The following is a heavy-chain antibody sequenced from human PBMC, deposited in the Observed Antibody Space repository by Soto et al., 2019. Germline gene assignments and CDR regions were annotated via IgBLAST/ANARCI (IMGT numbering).Heavy chain of an antibody. CDR2: ISYDGSNK. Sequence: GGSLRLSCAASGFTVSSYAMHWVRQAPGKGLEWVAVISYDGSNKYYADSVKGRFTISRDNSKNTLYLQMNSLRAEDTAVYYCARDIGYSGYDYYYYYGMDVWGQGTTVTVSS. CDR3: ARDIGYSGYDYYYYYGMDV. V-gene: IGHV3-30-3*01. CDR1: GFTVSSYA. D-gene: IGHD5-12*01. J-gene: IGHJ6*02.